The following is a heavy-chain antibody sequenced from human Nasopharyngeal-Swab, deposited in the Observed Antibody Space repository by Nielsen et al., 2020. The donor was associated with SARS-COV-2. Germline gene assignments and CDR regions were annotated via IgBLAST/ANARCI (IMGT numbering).Heavy chain of an antibody. V-gene: IGHV1-46*01. CDR1: GYTFTSYY. CDR3: ARDMVVQLWFDGMDV. J-gene: IGHJ6*02. CDR2: INPSGGST. D-gene: IGHD5-18*01. Sequence: ASVKVSCKASGYTFTSYYMHWVRQAPGQGLEWMGIINPSGGSTSYAQKFQGRVTMTRDTSTSTVYMELSSLRSEDTAVYYCARDMVVQLWFDGMDVWGQGTTVTVSS.